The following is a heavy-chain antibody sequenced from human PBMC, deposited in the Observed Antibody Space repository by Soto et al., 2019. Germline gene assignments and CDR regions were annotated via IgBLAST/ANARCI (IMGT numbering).Heavy chain of an antibody. CDR3: ARVGYCSGGSCYQPAFDI. V-gene: IGHV3-21*01. CDR1: GFTFSSYS. CDR2: ISSSSSYI. Sequence: GGSLRLSCAASGFTFSSYSMNWVRQAPGKGLEWVSSISSSSSYIYYADSVKGRFTISRDNAKNSLYLQMNSLRAEDTAVYYCARVGYCSGGSCYQPAFDIWGQGTMVTVSS. D-gene: IGHD2-15*01. J-gene: IGHJ3*02.